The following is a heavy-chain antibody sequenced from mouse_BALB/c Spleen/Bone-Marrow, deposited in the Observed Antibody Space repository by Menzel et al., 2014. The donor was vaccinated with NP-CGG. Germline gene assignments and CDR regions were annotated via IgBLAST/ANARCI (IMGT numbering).Heavy chain of an antibody. CDR3: ARGSSYFDY. D-gene: IGHD1-1*01. CDR1: GFTFSDYY. CDR2: ISDGGSYT. V-gene: IGHV5-4*02. Sequence: EVKLVESGGCLVKPGGSLKLSCAASGFTFSDYYMYWVRQTPEKRLEWVATISDGGSYTYYPDSVKGRFTISRDNAKNNLYLQMSSLKSEDTAMYYCARGSSYFDYWGQGTTLTVSS. J-gene: IGHJ2*01.